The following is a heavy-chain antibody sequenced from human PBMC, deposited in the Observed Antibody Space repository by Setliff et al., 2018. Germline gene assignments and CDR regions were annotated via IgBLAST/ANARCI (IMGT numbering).Heavy chain of an antibody. J-gene: IGHJ4*02. CDR3: ASGAAAGTFDY. Sequence: ASVKVSCKTSGYTFISYGISWVRQAPGQGLEWMGWISGYNGNTDYAQNFQGRVTMTTDTSTSTAYMELRSLRSDDTAVYYRASGAAAGTFDYWGQGTLVTVSS. CDR2: ISGYNGNT. V-gene: IGHV1-18*01. D-gene: IGHD6-13*01. CDR1: GYTFISYG.